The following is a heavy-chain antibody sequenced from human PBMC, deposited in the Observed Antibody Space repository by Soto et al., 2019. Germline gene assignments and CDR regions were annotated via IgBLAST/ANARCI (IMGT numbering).Heavy chain of an antibody. CDR2: IDGSGGIK. V-gene: IGHV3-23*01. CDR3: VKNSGWFNT. D-gene: IGHD3-10*01. Sequence: GSLRLSCAASGFTFGTTDMSWVRQAPGEGLEWVSTIDGSGGIKYYADSVKGRLTISMDNSRNTVYLQMNSPRGDDTALYYCVKNSGWFNTWGQGALVTVSS. J-gene: IGHJ5*02. CDR1: GFTFGTTD.